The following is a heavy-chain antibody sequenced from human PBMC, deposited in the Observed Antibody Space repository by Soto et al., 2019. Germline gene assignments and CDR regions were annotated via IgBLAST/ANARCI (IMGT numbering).Heavy chain of an antibody. CDR3: AKATATGGGAFDI. J-gene: IGHJ3*02. CDR1: GFTFSRYG. V-gene: IGHV3-23*01. CDR2: IIVGGST. Sequence: GGSLRLSCAASGFTFSRYGMHWVRQAPGKGLEWVSTIIVGGSTYYVDSVKGRFTISRDNSKNTVYLQMNSLTAGDTALYYCAKATATGGGAFDICGQGTMVTVSS. D-gene: IGHD2-8*02.